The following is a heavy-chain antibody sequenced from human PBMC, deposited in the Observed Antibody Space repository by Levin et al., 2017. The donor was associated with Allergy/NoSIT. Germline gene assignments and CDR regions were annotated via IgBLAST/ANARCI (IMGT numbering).Heavy chain of an antibody. Sequence: SETLSLTCAVYGGSFSGYYWSWIRQPPGKGLEWIGEINHSGSTNYNPSLKSRVTISVDTSKNQFSLKLSSVTAADTAVYYCARIRQWLVPRRYGMDVWGQGTTVTVSS. CDR2: INHSGST. D-gene: IGHD6-19*01. CDR3: ARIRQWLVPRRYGMDV. V-gene: IGHV4-34*01. CDR1: GGSFSGYY. J-gene: IGHJ6*02.